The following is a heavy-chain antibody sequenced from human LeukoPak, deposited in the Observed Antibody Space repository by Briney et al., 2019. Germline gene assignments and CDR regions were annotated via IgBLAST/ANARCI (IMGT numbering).Heavy chain of an antibody. Sequence: GGSLRLSCVASGFTFSSHWMHWVRHAPGKGLVWVSRINDDGSRTSYADFVKGRFTISRDNSKNTVYLQMNSLRADDTAVYYCARGDWGYTYGYTIWGQGTLVTVSS. CDR3: ARGDWGYTYGYTI. CDR1: GFTFSSHW. D-gene: IGHD5-18*01. V-gene: IGHV3-74*01. J-gene: IGHJ4*02. CDR2: INDDGSRT.